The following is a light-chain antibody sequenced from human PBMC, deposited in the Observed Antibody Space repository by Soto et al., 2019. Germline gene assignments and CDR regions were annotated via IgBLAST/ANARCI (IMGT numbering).Light chain of an antibody. V-gene: IGKV1-27*01. Sequence: DIQMTQSPSSLSASVGDRVTITCRASQGISHYVAWYQQKPGKVPKLLIYAASTLQPGVPPRFSGSGSGTDFTLTITSLQPEDDAAYYCQKYNSVPWTFGQGTKVEIK. CDR3: QKYNSVPWT. J-gene: IGKJ1*01. CDR2: AAS. CDR1: QGISHY.